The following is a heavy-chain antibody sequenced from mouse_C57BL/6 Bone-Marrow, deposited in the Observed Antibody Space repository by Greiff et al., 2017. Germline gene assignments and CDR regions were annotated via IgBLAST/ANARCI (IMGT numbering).Heavy chain of an antibody. Sequence: EVQLVESGGGLVQPKGSLKLSCAASGFTFNTYAMHWVRQAPGKGLEWVARIGSKSSNNATYYADSVKDRFTISRDESQSMLYLQMNNLKTEDTDMYYCVRDNWDWYFDVWGTGTTVTVSS. J-gene: IGHJ1*03. CDR3: VRDNWDWYFDV. D-gene: IGHD4-1*01. CDR1: GFTFNTYA. CDR2: IGSKSSNNAT. V-gene: IGHV10-3*01.